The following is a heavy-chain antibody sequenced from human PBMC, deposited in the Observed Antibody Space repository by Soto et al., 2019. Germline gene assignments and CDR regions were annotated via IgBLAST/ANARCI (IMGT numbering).Heavy chain of an antibody. V-gene: IGHV4-39*01. CDR3: ARHSLYYFDY. CDR2: IYYSGST. Sequence: SETLSLTCTVSGGSISSSSYYWGWIRQPPGKGLEWIGSIYYSGSTYYNPSLKSRVTISVDTSRNQFSLKLSSVTAADTAVYYCARHSLYYFDYWGQGTLVTVSS. J-gene: IGHJ4*02. CDR1: GGSISSSSYY.